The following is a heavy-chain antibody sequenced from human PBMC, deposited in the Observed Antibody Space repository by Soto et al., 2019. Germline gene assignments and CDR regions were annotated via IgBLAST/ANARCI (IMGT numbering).Heavy chain of an antibody. CDR1: GFTFDDYA. J-gene: IGHJ3*02. V-gene: IGHV3-9*01. D-gene: IGHD2-21*02. CDR2: ISWNSGSI. CDR3: AKDNGGNSGGAFEI. Sequence: EVQLVESGGGLVQPGRSLRLSCAASGFTFDDYAMHWVRQAPGKGLEWVSGISWNSGSIGYADSVKGRFTISRDNAKNSLYQQLNSLRAKDTALHYCAKDNGGNSGGAFEIWGQGTMVTVSS.